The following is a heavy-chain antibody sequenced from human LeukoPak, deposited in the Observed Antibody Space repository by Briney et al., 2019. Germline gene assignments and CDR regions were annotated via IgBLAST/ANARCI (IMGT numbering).Heavy chain of an antibody. J-gene: IGHJ4*02. D-gene: IGHD6-19*01. CDR2: IYHSGST. CDR1: GDSISSVYY. Sequence: SETLSLTCTVSGDSISSVYYWGWIRQPPGKGLEWIGSIYHSGSTYYTPSLKSRVTISVDTSSNHFSLRLSSVTAADTAVYYCATSSSGWPYAVGDWGQGTLVTVSS. V-gene: IGHV4-38-2*02. CDR3: ATSSSGWPYAVGD.